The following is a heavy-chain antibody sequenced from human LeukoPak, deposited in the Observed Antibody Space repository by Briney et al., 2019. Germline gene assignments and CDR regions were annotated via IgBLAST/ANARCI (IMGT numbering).Heavy chain of an antibody. D-gene: IGHD2-8*01. J-gene: IGHJ4*02. Sequence: GGSLRLSCAASGFTFSHYYMRWIRQAPGKGLEWVSYISSSSSHKNYADSVKGRFTISRDNAKKALYLQMNSLRAEDTAVYYCARVLSRGSFDYWGQGTLVTVSS. CDR2: ISSSSSHK. CDR3: ARVLSRGSFDY. V-gene: IGHV3-11*06. CDR1: GFTFSHYY.